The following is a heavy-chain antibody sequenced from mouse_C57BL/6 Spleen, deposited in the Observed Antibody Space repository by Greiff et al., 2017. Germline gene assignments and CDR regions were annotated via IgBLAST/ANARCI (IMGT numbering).Heavy chain of an antibody. J-gene: IGHJ4*01. Sequence: QVQLMQPGAELVKPGASVKMSCKASGYTFTSYWITWVKQRPGQGLEWIGDIYPGSGSTNYNEKFKSKATLTVDTSSSTAYMQLSSLTSEDSAVFYCARDGYFFYAMDYWGQGTSVTVSS. D-gene: IGHD2-3*01. CDR3: ARDGYFFYAMDY. CDR1: GYTFTSYW. CDR2: IYPGSGST. V-gene: IGHV1-55*01.